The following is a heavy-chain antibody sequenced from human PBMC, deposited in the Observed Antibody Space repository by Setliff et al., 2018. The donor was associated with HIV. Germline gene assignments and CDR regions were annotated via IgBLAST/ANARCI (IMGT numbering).Heavy chain of an antibody. Sequence: SSETLSLTCTVSGGSISSYYWSWIRQPPGKGLEWIGEINHSGSTNYNPSLKSRVTLSVDTSENQFSLRLSSVTAADTAVYFCARGGTVSADFDSWGQGTLVTSPQ. J-gene: IGHJ4*02. CDR3: ARGGTVSADFDS. CDR2: INHSGST. V-gene: IGHV4-34*01. CDR1: GGSISSYY. D-gene: IGHD6-19*01.